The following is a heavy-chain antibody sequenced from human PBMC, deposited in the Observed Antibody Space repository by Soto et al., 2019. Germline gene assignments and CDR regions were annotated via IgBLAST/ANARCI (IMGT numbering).Heavy chain of an antibody. CDR1: GSSISSYY. CDR2: IYYSGGT. Sequence: SQTLSLTCTVSGSSISSYYWSWIRQPPGKGLDWIGYIYYSGGTNYNPSLKSRVTISVDTSNNQSSLKLSSVTAPDTAVYYFGRLCSDFWSGYSLYFLDYWGQGTLVTVSS. D-gene: IGHD3-3*01. V-gene: IGHV4-59*01. J-gene: IGHJ4*02. CDR3: GRLCSDFWSGYSLYFLDY.